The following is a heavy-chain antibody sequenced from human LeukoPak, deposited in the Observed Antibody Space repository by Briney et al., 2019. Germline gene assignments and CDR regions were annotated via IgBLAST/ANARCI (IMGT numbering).Heavy chain of an antibody. D-gene: IGHD3-3*01. CDR3: ARGAGFLERLVDQNYFDY. CDR2: ISSSSSYI. CDR1: GFTFSSYS. V-gene: IGHV3-21*01. J-gene: IGHJ4*02. Sequence: TGGSLRLSCAASGFTFSSYSMNWVRQAPGKGLEWVSSISSSSSYIYYADSVKGRFTISRDNAKNSLYLQMNSLRAEDTAVYYCARGAGFLERLVDQNYFDYWGQGTLVTVSS.